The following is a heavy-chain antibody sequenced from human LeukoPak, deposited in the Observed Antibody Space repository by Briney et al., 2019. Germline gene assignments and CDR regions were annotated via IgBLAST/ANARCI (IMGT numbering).Heavy chain of an antibody. CDR1: GFTFSSYG. CDR3: ANDGVTTN. CDR2: ISYDGSNK. Sequence: GRSLRLSCAASGFTFSSYGVHWVRQAPGKGLEWVAVISYDGSNKYYADSVKGRFTISRDNSKNTLYLQMNSLRAEDTAVYYCANDGVTTNWGQGTLVTVSS. V-gene: IGHV3-30*18. J-gene: IGHJ4*02. D-gene: IGHD4-17*01.